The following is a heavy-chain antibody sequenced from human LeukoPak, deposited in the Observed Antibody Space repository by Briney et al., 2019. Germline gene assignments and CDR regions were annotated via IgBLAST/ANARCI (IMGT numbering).Heavy chain of an antibody. CDR1: GFTFSSYG. CDR3: AKDQLGYCSSTSCPIDY. CDR2: IRYDGSNK. D-gene: IGHD2-2*01. V-gene: IGHV3-30*02. J-gene: IGHJ4*02. Sequence: PGGSLRLFCAASGFTFSSYGMHWVRQAPGKGLEWVAFIRYDGSNKYYADSVKGRFTISRDNSKNTLYLQMNSLRAEDTAVYYCAKDQLGYCSSTSCPIDYWGQGTLVTVSS.